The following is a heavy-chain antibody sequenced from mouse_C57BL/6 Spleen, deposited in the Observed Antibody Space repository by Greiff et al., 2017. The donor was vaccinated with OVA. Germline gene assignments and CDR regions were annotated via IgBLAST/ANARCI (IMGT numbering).Heavy chain of an antibody. CDR1: GYTFTSYG. CDR2: IYPRSGNT. CDR3: ARNHYGSDY. J-gene: IGHJ2*01. Sequence: VKLVESGAELARPGASVKLSCKASGYTFTSYGISWVKQRTGQGLEWIGEIYPRSGNTYYNEKFKGKATLTADKSSSTAYMELRSLTSEDSAVYFCARNHYGSDYWGQGTTLTVSS. D-gene: IGHD1-1*01. V-gene: IGHV1-81*01.